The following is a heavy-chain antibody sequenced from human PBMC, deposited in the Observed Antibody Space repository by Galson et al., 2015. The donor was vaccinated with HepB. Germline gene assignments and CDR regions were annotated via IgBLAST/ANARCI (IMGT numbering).Heavy chain of an antibody. V-gene: IGHV3-30*02. D-gene: IGHD3-22*01. CDR3: AKDGYVGSGYYYVSSIDY. CDR1: GFTFSSYG. Sequence: SLRLSCAASGFTFSSYGMHWVRQAPGKGLEWVAFIRYDGSNKYYADSVKGRFTISRDNSKNTLYLQMNSLRAEDTAVYYCAKDGYVGSGYYYVSSIDYWGQGTLVTVSS. J-gene: IGHJ4*02. CDR2: IRYDGSNK.